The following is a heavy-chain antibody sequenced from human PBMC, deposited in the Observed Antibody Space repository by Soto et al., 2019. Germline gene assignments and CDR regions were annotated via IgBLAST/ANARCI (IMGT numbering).Heavy chain of an antibody. D-gene: IGHD5-12*01. Sequence: SETLSLTCAVYGGSFSGYYWSWIRQPPGKGLEWIGEINHSGSTNYNPSLKSGVPISVATPKNQFSLKLSSVTAADTAVYYCARDLRLAWKWRPPSNWIVSWGQGTPVPGSS. J-gene: IGHJ5*01. CDR2: INHSGST. V-gene: IGHV4-34*01. CDR1: GGSFSGYY. CDR3: ARDLRLAWKWRPPSNWIVS.